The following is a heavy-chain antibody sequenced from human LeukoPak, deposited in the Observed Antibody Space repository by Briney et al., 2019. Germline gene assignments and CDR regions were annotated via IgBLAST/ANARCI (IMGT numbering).Heavy chain of an antibody. J-gene: IGHJ3*02. CDR3: ARDLRTYYYDSSGRALDAFDI. V-gene: IGHV4-59*01. D-gene: IGHD3-22*01. CDR2: IYYSGST. CDR1: GGSISSYY. Sequence: QTSETLSLTCTVSGGSISSYYWSWIRQPPGKGLEWIGYIYYSGSTNYNPSLKSRVTISVDTSKNQFSLKLSSVTAADTAVYYCARDLRTYYYDSSGRALDAFDIWGQGTMVTVSS.